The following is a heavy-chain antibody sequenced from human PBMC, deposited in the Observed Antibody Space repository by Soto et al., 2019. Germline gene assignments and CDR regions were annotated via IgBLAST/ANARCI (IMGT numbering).Heavy chain of an antibody. J-gene: IGHJ5*02. CDR3: ARRGGYDFWSGYAYNWFDP. D-gene: IGHD3-3*01. CDR1: GYSFTSYW. V-gene: IGHV5-51*01. CDR2: IYPGDSDT. Sequence: GESLKISCKGSGYSFTSYWIGWVRQMPGKGLEWMGIIYPGDSDTRYSPSFQGQVTISADKSISTAYLQWSSLKASDTAMYYCARRGGYDFWSGYAYNWFDPWGQRTLVTVSS.